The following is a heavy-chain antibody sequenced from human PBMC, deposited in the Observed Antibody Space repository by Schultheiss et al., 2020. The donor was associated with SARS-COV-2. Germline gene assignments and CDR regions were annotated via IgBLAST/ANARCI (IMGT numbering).Heavy chain of an antibody. V-gene: IGHV3-33*01. Sequence: GASLKISCAASGFTFSSYGMHWVRQAPGKGLEWVAVIWYDGSNKYYADSVKGRFTISRDNSKNTLYLQMNSLRAEDTAVYYCASSVRWELLTGDAFDIWGQGTMVTVSS. J-gene: IGHJ3*02. CDR3: ASSVRWELLTGDAFDI. CDR1: GFTFSSYG. CDR2: IWYDGSNK. D-gene: IGHD1-26*01.